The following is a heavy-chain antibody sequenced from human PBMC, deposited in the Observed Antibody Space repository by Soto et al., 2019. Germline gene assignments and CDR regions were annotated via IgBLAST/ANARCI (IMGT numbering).Heavy chain of an antibody. V-gene: IGHV4-34*01. CDR2: IKHSGST. CDR1: GGSFSGYS. J-gene: IGHJ5*02. D-gene: IGHD1-26*01. Sequence: QVQLQPWGAGLLKPSETLSLTCAVYGGSFSGYSWTWIRQPPGKGLEWIGEIKHSGSTNLNPSLKSRVTISEETSKNQFALKLNSVTAADTAVYYYARGRRSGRNTCIDQWGQGTLITVSS. CDR3: ARGRRSGRNTCIDQ.